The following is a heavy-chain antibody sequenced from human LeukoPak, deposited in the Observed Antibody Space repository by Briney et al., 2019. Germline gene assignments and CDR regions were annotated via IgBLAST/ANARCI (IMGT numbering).Heavy chain of an antibody. CDR3: AKVLRFLEWLFDY. CDR2: ISGSGGST. Sequence: GGSLRLSCAASGFTFSSYAMSWVRQAPGKGLEWVSAISGSGGSTYYADSVKGRFTISRDNSKNTMYLQMNSLRAEDTAVYYCAKVLRFLEWLFDYWGQGTLVTVSS. J-gene: IGHJ4*02. V-gene: IGHV3-23*01. CDR1: GFTFSSYA. D-gene: IGHD3-3*01.